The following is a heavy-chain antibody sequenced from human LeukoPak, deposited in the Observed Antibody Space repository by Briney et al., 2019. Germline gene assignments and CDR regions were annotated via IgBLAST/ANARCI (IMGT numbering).Heavy chain of an antibody. Sequence: SETLSLTCTVSGGSISSSSYYWGWIRQPPGKGLEWIGYIYYSGSTNYNPSLKSRVTISVDTSKNQFSLKLSSVTAADTAVYYCASRSRYCSSTSCTSDYWGQGTLVTVSS. CDR1: GGSISSSSYY. J-gene: IGHJ4*02. D-gene: IGHD2-2*01. CDR3: ASRSRYCSSTSCTSDY. CDR2: IYYSGST. V-gene: IGHV4-61*05.